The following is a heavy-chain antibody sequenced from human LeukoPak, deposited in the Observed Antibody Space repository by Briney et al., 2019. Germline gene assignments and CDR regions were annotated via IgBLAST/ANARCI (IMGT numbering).Heavy chain of an antibody. CDR1: GGSISPYY. CDR3: ARAGSSWSTGYYFDY. CDR2: IYYTGST. V-gene: IGHV4-59*01. J-gene: IGHJ4*02. D-gene: IGHD6-13*01. Sequence: PSETLSLTCTVSGGSISPYYWTWIRQPPGKGLEWIGYIYYTGSTNYNPSLKSRVTISADTSKNQFSLKLSSVTAADTAVYYCARAGSSWSTGYYFDYWGQGTLVTVS.